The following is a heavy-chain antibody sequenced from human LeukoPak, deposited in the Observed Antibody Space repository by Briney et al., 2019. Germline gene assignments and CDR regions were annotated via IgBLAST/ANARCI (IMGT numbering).Heavy chain of an antibody. J-gene: IGHJ4*02. CDR3: ARDKGSGWTFDY. CDR2: ISSSSSYT. D-gene: IGHD6-19*01. V-gene: IGHV3-21*01. CDR1: GFTFSSYS. Sequence: GGSLRLSCAASGFTFSSYSMNWVRQAPGKGLEWVSSISSSSSYTYYADSVKGRFTISRDNAKNSLYLQMNSLRAEDTAVYYCARDKGSGWTFDYWGQGTLVTVSS.